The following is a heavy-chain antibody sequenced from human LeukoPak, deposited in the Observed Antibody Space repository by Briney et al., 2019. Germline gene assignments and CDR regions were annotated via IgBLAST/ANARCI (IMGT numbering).Heavy chain of an antibody. J-gene: IGHJ3*02. V-gene: IGHV1-2*02. Sequence: GASVKVSCKASGYTFTSYDINWVRQATGQGLEWMGWINPNSGGTNYAQKFQGRVTMTRDTSISTAYMELSRLRSDDTAVYYCARDVSSGYYLDAFDIWGQGTMVTVSS. CDR2: INPNSGGT. CDR3: ARDVSSGYYLDAFDI. D-gene: IGHD3-22*01. CDR1: GYTFTSYD.